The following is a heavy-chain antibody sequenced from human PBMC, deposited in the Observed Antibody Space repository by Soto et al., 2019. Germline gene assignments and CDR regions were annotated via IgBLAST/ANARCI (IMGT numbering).Heavy chain of an antibody. CDR2: ISYDGSLQ. D-gene: IGHD5-18*01. CDR1: GSALGSYA. Sequence: QAQLVESGGGVVQPGRSRSLSWAASGSALGSYASHWARQAPGTGLGWVAVISYDGSLQTYADSVKARFTISRDNSKNMVLLQISSLRAEDTAVYYCVSDRGYGHASVPYSWGQGTLVSVSS. J-gene: IGHJ4*02. CDR3: VSDRGYGHASVPYS. V-gene: IGHV3-30*04.